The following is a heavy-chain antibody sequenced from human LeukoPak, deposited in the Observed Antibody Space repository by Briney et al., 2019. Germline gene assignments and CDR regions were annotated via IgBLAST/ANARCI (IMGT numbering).Heavy chain of an antibody. J-gene: IGHJ5*02. CDR3: ARESSSTRFDP. CDR2: IYYSGST. Sequence: SETLSLTCTVSGGSISSGDYYWSWIRQPPGKGLEWIGYIYYSGSTYYNPSLTSRVTISVDTSKNQFSLKLSSVTAADTAVYYCARESSSTRFDPWGQGTLVTVSS. D-gene: IGHD1-1*01. CDR1: GGSISSGDYY. V-gene: IGHV4-30-4*08.